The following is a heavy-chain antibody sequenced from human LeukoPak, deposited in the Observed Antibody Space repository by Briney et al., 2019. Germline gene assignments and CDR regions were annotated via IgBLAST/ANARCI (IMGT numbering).Heavy chain of an antibody. V-gene: IGHV3-7*01. Sequence: PGGSLRLSCAASGFTFSSYTMNWVRQAPGKGLEWVANIKKDGSEKYYVNSLKARFTISRDNDKNSVYLQMNGLRDEDTAVYYCAKYNYYHFDLWGQGTLVTVSS. CDR2: IKKDGSEK. CDR1: GFTFSSYT. CDR3: AKYNYYHFDL. D-gene: IGHD5-24*01. J-gene: IGHJ4*02.